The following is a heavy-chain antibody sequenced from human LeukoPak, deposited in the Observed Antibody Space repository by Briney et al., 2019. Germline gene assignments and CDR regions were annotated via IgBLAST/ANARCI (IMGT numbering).Heavy chain of an antibody. CDR2: IGGSGGRT. Sequence: GGSLRLSCAASGFTFSSHTMNWVRQAPGKGLEWVSAIGGSGGRTDYADAVKGRFTISRDNSRNTLYLQMTSLRAGDTAVYHCVRDTGVSAYNDYWGQGTLVTVSS. D-gene: IGHD2-8*02. CDR1: GFTFSSHT. J-gene: IGHJ4*02. CDR3: VRDTGVSAYNDY. V-gene: IGHV3-23*01.